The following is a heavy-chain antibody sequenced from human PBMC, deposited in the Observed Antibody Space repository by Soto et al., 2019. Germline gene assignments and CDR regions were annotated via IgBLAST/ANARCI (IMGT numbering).Heavy chain of an antibody. Sequence: ASGKVCGKASGDTFSDYDINWVRQAPGQGLEWMGWIHLESRKTSFAQKFQGRLTMTGDTSIDTAYKDLTSLTSQDTAVYYCAITPGWFDGMAVWGQGTTVTVSS. CDR3: AITPGWFDGMAV. CDR2: IHLESRKT. D-gene: IGHD6-19*01. CDR1: GDTFSDYD. J-gene: IGHJ6*02. V-gene: IGHV1-8*01.